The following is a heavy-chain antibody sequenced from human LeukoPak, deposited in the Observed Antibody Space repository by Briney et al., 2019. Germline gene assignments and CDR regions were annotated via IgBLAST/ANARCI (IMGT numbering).Heavy chain of an antibody. CDR2: ISSRSSYI. CDR3: ARDGFSERAFDI. Sequence: GGSLRLSCASSGFTFSSYSMNWVREAPGKGLEWVSSISSRSSYIYYADSVKGRFTISRDNAKNSLYLQMNSLRAEDTAVYYCARDGFSERAFDIWGQGTMVTVSS. CDR1: GFTFSSYS. D-gene: IGHD3-10*01. J-gene: IGHJ3*02. V-gene: IGHV3-21*01.